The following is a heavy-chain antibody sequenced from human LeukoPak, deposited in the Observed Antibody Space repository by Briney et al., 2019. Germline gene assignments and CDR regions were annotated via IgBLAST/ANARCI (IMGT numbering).Heavy chain of an antibody. D-gene: IGHD6-6*01. CDR3: AGSSGRFDY. Sequence: SETLSLTCTVSGGSISSGGSYWSWIRQHPGKGLEWIGYIYYSGSTYYNPSLKSRVSISVDSSKNQFSLKLSSVTASDTAVYYCAGSSGRFDYWGQGTLVTVSS. V-gene: IGHV4-31*03. CDR1: GGSISSGGSY. J-gene: IGHJ4*02. CDR2: IYYSGST.